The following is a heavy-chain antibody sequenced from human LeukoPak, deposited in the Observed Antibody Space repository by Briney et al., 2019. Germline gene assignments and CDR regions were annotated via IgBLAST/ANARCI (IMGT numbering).Heavy chain of an antibody. V-gene: IGHV3-74*01. CDR2: IDSDGRST. J-gene: IGHJ4*02. CDR3: ASTYSFRVWLQLPGSFDY. D-gene: IGHD5-24*01. CDR1: GFTFSSYW. Sequence: GGSLRLSCAASGFTFSSYWMHWVRQAPGKGLVWVSRIDSDGRSTSYADSVKGRFTISRNNAKNSLYLQMNSLRAEDTAVYYCASTYSFRVWLQLPGSFDYWGQGTLVTVSS.